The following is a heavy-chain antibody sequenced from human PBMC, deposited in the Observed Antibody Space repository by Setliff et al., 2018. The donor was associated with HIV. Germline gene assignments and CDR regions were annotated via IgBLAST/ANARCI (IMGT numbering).Heavy chain of an antibody. D-gene: IGHD6-13*01. J-gene: IGHJ4*02. CDR2: IIPILGIA. Sequence: SVKVSCKASGGTFSSYAISWVRQAPGQGLEWMGGIIPILGIANYAQKFQGRVTITADKSTSTAYMELSSLRSEDTAVRYCAREGEAAAGTDYWGQGTLVTVSS. CDR1: GGTFSSYA. V-gene: IGHV1-69*10. CDR3: AREGEAAAGTDY.